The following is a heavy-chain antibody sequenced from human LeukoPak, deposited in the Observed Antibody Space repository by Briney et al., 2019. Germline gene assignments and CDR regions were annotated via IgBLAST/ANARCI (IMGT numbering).Heavy chain of an antibody. J-gene: IGHJ4*02. CDR2: IYPGDSDT. D-gene: IGHD5-12*01. Sequence: GESLKISCKGSGYNFTTYWIAWVRQLPGKGLEWMGIIYPGDSDTRYSPSFQGQVTISADKSISTAYLQWSSLKASDTAMYYCARTAYDPTWYFDYWGQGTLVTVSS. CDR1: GYNFTTYW. V-gene: IGHV5-51*01. CDR3: ARTAYDPTWYFDY.